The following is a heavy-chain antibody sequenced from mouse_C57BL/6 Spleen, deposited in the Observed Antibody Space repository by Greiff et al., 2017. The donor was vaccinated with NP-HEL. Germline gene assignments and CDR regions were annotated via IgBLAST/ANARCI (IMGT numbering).Heavy chain of an antibody. CDR2: IYPGDGDT. Sequence: VQLQQSGPELVKPGASVKISCKASGYAFSSSWMNWVKQRPGKGLEWIGRIYPGDGDTNYNGKFKGKATLTADKSSSTAYMQLSSLTSEDSAVYFCAGFLAWFAYWGQGTLVTVSA. V-gene: IGHV1-82*01. CDR1: GYAFSSSW. CDR3: AGFLAWFAY. J-gene: IGHJ3*01.